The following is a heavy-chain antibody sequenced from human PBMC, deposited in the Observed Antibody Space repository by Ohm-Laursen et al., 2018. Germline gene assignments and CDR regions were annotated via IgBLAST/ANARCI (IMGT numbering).Heavy chain of an antibody. J-gene: IGHJ4*02. CDR3: ATPGVTSGGFDY. Sequence: LSLTCAASGFTFSSYTMTWVRQAPGKGLEWVSGISGTGGDTFYADSVKGRFTISRDNSKNTLYLQMNSLRAEDTAVYYCATPGVTSGGFDYWGQGTLVTVSS. CDR2: ISGTGGDT. V-gene: IGHV3-23*01. D-gene: IGHD4-17*01. CDR1: GFTFSSYT.